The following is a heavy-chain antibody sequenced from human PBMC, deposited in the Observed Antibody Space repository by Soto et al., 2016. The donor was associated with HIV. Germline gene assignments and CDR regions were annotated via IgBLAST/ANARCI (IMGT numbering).Heavy chain of an antibody. CDR1: GFTVSSNY. CDR3: ARHLRISYYGMDV. J-gene: IGHJ6*02. Sequence: EVQLVESGGGLVQPGGSLRLSCAASGFTVSSNYMSWVRQAPGKGLEWVSVIYSGGSTYYADSVKGRFTISRDNSKNTLYLQMNSLRAEDTAVYYCARHLRISYYGMDVWGQGTTVTVSS. CDR2: IYSGGST. V-gene: IGHV3-66*04. D-gene: IGHD3-3*01.